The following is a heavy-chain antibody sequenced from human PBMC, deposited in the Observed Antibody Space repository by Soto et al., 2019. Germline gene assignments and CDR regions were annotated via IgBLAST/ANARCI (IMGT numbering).Heavy chain of an antibody. Sequence: VGSLRPSCPPSGFTFSTYGLHRVRQAPGTGLEWVAVISYDGSNKYYADSVKGRFTISRDNSKNTLYLQMNSLRAEDTAVYYCAKDLVRRIVGATLIFDYWGQGT. CDR1: GFTFSTYG. J-gene: IGHJ4*02. V-gene: IGHV3-30*18. D-gene: IGHD1-26*01. CDR2: ISYDGSNK. CDR3: AKDLVRRIVGATLIFDY.